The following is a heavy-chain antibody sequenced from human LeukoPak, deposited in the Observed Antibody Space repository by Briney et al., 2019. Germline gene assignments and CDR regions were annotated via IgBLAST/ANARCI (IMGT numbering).Heavy chain of an antibody. CDR2: IYYSGST. CDR1: GGSISSYY. V-gene: IGHV4-59*01. CDR3: ARVGENYYDSSPDAFDI. J-gene: IGHJ3*02. D-gene: IGHD3-22*01. Sequence: SETLSLTCTVSGGSISSYYWSWIRQPPGKGLEWIGYIYYSGSTNYNPSLKSRVTISVDTSKNQFSVKLTSVTAADTAVYYCARVGENYYDSSPDAFDIWGQGTMVTVSS.